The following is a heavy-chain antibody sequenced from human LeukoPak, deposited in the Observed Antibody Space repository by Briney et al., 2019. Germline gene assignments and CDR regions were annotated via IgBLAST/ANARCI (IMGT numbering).Heavy chain of an antibody. J-gene: IGHJ6*03. V-gene: IGHV4-59*11. Sequence: SETLSLTCTVSGGSISSHYWSWIRQPPGKGLEWIGYIYYSGSTNYNPSLKSRVTISVDTSKNQFSLKLSSVTAADTAVYYCARGGHYDFWSGYIEYYYYMDVWGKGTTVTVSS. CDR3: ARGGHYDFWSGYIEYYYYMDV. D-gene: IGHD3-3*01. CDR2: IYYSGST. CDR1: GGSISSHY.